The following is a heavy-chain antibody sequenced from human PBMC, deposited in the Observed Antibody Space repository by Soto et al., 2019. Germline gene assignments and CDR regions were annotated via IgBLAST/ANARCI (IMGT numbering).Heavy chain of an antibody. D-gene: IGHD3-22*01. Sequence: GGSLRLSCAASGFTFSSYAMSWVRQAPGKGLEWVSAISGSGGSKYYADSVKGRFTISRDNSKNTLYLQMNSLRAEDTAVYYCARDPGEVVNTGMDVWGQGTTVTVSS. J-gene: IGHJ6*02. CDR1: GFTFSSYA. CDR3: ARDPGEVVNTGMDV. CDR2: ISGSGGSK. V-gene: IGHV3-23*01.